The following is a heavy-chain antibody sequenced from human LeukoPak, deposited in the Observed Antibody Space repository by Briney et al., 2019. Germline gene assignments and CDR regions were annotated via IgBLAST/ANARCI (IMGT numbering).Heavy chain of an antibody. CDR3: ARQGLLSYYYYYMDV. J-gene: IGHJ6*03. CDR2: VNESGGT. V-gene: IGHV4-34*01. D-gene: IGHD3-22*01. Sequence: SETLSLTCAVYIDSFSNYHWNWIRQTPAKGMEWIGEVNESGGTNISPSLKSRVTMSVDTSKNQFSLKLNSVTAADTAVYYCARQGLLSYYYYYMDVWGKGTTVTISS. CDR1: IDSFSNYH.